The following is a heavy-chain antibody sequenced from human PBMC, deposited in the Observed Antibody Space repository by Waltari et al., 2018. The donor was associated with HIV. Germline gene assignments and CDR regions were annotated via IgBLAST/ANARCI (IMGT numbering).Heavy chain of an antibody. CDR3: AKDRIASARPTFFDY. V-gene: IGHV3-23*01. D-gene: IGHD6-13*01. CDR2: ISGDGDST. CDR1: GFTFSLYA. J-gene: IGHJ4*02. Sequence: EVQLLESGGGLVQPGGSLRLSCAASGFTFSLYAMTWVRQAPGKGLEWVSGISGDGDSTYYADSVKGRFTVSRDKSKNTLYLQMNSLRAEDTALYYCAKDRIASARPTFFDYWGQGTLVAVSS.